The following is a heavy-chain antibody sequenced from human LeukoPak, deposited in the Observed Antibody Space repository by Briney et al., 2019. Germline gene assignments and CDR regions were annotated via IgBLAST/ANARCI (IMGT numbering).Heavy chain of an antibody. V-gene: IGHV3-23*01. Sequence: GGSLRLSCAASGFTFSNYAINWVRQAPGKGLEWVSAISGSGGSTYYADSVKGRFTISRDNAKNSLYLQMNSLRAEDTALYYCARERRSGSYDYWGQGTLVTVSS. CDR2: ISGSGGST. CDR3: ARERRSGSYDY. D-gene: IGHD1-26*01. CDR1: GFTFSNYA. J-gene: IGHJ4*02.